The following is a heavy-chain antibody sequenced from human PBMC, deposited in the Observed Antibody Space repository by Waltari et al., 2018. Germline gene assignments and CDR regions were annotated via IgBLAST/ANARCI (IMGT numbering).Heavy chain of an antibody. Sequence: EVQLLESGGDLIEPGGSLRLSCDASGFLFSPFAMTCVRLAPGKGLEWVSSISCSGGTSYYTDSVTGRFTVSRDNSDNTLYLQMNNLRADDTGIYYCAKDRGSGRIFFDSWGRGTLVVVSS. J-gene: IGHJ4*02. CDR2: ISCSGGTS. V-gene: IGHV3-23*01. CDR1: GFLFSPFA. D-gene: IGHD3-10*01. CDR3: AKDRGSGRIFFDS.